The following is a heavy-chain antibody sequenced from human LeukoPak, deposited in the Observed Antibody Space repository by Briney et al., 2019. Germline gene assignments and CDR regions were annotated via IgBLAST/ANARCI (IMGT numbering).Heavy chain of an antibody. V-gene: IGHV1-46*01. CDR2: INPSGGST. J-gene: IGHJ4*02. CDR1: GYTFTSYY. D-gene: IGHD4-23*01. CDR3: ARDRTPTFDY. Sequence: ASVKVSCKASGYTFTSYYMHWVRQAPGQGLEWMGIINPSGGSTSYAQKFQGRVTMTRDTSTSTVYMELRSLRSDDTAVYYCARDRTPTFDYWGQGTLVTVSS.